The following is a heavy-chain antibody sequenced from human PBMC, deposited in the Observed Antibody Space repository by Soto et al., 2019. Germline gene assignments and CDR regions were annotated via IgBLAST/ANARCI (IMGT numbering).Heavy chain of an antibody. J-gene: IGHJ4*02. CDR2: INHDGTKT. V-gene: IGHV3-74*03. CDR1: KFSFNNYW. CDR3: VREPWGFSGSWYDY. Sequence: VSLRLSCAASKFSFNNYWMHCVRQVPGKGPVWVSRINHDGTKTEYADSVKGRFTISRDNTKNSLYLQMNSLRVDDTAMYYCVREPWGFSGSWYDYWGEGTPVTVSS. D-gene: IGHD5-12*01.